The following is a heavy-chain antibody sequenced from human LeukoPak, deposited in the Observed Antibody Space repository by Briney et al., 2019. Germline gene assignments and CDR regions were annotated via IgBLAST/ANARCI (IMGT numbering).Heavy chain of an antibody. Sequence: SVKVSCKASGGTFSSYAISWVRQAPGQGLECMGGIIPIFGTANYAQKFQGRVTITADESTSTAYMELSSLRSEDTAVYYCARGRLRFLEWLLDYWGQGTLVTVSS. CDR1: GGTFSSYA. J-gene: IGHJ4*02. CDR2: IIPIFGTA. D-gene: IGHD3-3*01. V-gene: IGHV1-69*13. CDR3: ARGRLRFLEWLLDY.